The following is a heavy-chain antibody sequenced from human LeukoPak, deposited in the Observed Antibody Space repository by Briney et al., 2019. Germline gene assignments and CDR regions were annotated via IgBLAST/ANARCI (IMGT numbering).Heavy chain of an antibody. J-gene: IGHJ3*02. CDR2: IKQDGSEK. V-gene: IGHV3-7*01. CDR1: GFTFSMYW. CDR3: TRSDCSGGGCYSVRAFDI. Sequence: PGGSLRLSCAASGFTFSMYWMSWVRQAPGKGLEWVANIKQDGSEKYYVGSVKGRFTISRDNAKNSLYLQMNSLRAEDTAVYYCTRSDCSGGGCYSVRAFDIWGQGTMVAVSS. D-gene: IGHD2-15*01.